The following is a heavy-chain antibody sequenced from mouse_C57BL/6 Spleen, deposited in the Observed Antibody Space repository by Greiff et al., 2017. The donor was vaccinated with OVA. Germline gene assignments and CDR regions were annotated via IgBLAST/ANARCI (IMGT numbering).Heavy chain of an antibody. CDR3: AREAQALAMDY. V-gene: IGHV1-66*01. J-gene: IGHJ4*01. D-gene: IGHD3-2*02. Sequence: QVQLQQSGPELVKPGASVKISCKASGYSFTSYYIHWVKQRPGQGLEWIGWIYPGSGNTKYNEKFKGKATLTADTSSSTAYMQLSSLTSEDSAVYDCAREAQALAMDYWGQGTSVTVSS. CDR2: IYPGSGNT. CDR1: GYSFTSYY.